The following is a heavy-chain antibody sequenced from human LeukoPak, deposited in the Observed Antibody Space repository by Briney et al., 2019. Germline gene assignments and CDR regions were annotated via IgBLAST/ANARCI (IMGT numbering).Heavy chain of an antibody. V-gene: IGHV3-7*05. Sequence: PRGSLRLSCAAPRFTLSIFWMTTVRQAPGKGLEWVAHIKQDGSEKYLVDSVQCRFTISRGNSKNTLYLQMNSLRVADTAFYYCAKRAGSGEQTKSYFGPFVFWGQGTLVTVSS. CDR1: RFTLSIFW. CDR3: AKRAGSGEQTKSYFGPFVF. J-gene: IGHJ4*02. D-gene: IGHD1-26*01. CDR2: IKQDGSEK.